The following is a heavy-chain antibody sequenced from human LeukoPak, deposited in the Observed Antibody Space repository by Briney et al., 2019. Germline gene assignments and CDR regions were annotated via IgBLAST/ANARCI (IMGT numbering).Heavy chain of an antibody. Sequence: PSETLSLTCTVSGVSISNYYWSWIWQSPGKGLEWIGYIYFSGSSNYNPSLKSRVTMSVNTSKTQFSLRLNSVTAADTAVYYCARHVKSGYNLLDYWGQGTLVTVSS. CDR1: GVSISNYY. J-gene: IGHJ4*02. V-gene: IGHV4-59*08. CDR2: IYFSGSS. D-gene: IGHD5-24*01. CDR3: ARHVKSGYNLLDY.